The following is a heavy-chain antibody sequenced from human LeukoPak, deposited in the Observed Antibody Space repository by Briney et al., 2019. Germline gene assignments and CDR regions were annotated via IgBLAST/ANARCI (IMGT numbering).Heavy chain of an antibody. Sequence: SETLSLTCTVSGGSISSYYWTWIRQPAGKGLEWIGRFYSTGSTNYNPSLKSRVTISIDTSKNQFSLRLNSVTAADTAVYYCARASGVSSYLLPIWGQGTLVTVSS. V-gene: IGHV4-4*07. CDR3: ARASGVSSYLLPI. D-gene: IGHD2-8*01. CDR2: FYSTGST. J-gene: IGHJ4*02. CDR1: GGSISSYY.